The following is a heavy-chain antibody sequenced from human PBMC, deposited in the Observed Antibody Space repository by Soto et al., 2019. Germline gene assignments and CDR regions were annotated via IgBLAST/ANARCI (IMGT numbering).Heavy chain of an antibody. CDR2: MNPNSGNT. CDR3: ARGWYYDFWSGYYLSGDNWFDP. D-gene: IGHD3-3*01. CDR1: GYTFTSYD. J-gene: IGHJ5*02. Sequence: SVKVSCKASGYTFTSYDINWVRQATGQGLEWMGWMNPNSGNTGYAQKFQGRVTMTRNTSISTAYMELSSLRSEDTAVYYCARGWYYDFWSGYYLSGDNWFDPWGQGTLVTVSS. V-gene: IGHV1-8*01.